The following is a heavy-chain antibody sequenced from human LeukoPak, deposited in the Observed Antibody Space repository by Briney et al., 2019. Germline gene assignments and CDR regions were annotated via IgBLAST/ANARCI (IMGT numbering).Heavy chain of an antibody. CDR3: ACYCSGGFSYDY. D-gene: IGHD2-15*01. CDR1: GFTFSSYW. Sequence: PGGSLRLSCAASGFTFSSYWMSWVRQAPGRGLEWVANIKQDGSEKYYVDSVKGRFTISRDNAKNSLYLQMNSLRAEDTAVCYCACYCSGGFSYDYWGQGTLVTVSS. J-gene: IGHJ4*02. CDR2: IKQDGSEK. V-gene: IGHV3-7*01.